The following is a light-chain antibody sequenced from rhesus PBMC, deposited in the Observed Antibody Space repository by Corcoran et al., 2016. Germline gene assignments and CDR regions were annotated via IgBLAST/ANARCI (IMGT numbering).Light chain of an antibody. J-gene: IGLJ1*01. V-gene: IGLV2-38*01. CDR3: SSFRIGSTYI. Sequence: QSALTQPPSVSKSLGQSVTISCTGTSSDIGAYNGVSWYQQLSGTVPKLLIYNVNNRPSGVSDRFSGSKSGNTASLTISGLQAEDEADYYCSSFRIGSTYIFGPGTRLTVL. CDR2: NVN. CDR1: SSDIGAYNG.